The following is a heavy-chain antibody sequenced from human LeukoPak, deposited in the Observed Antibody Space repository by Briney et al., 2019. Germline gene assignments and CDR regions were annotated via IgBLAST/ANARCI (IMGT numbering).Heavy chain of an antibody. D-gene: IGHD3-22*01. J-gene: IGHJ4*02. CDR1: GYTLTELS. CDR2: FDPEDGET. Sequence: ASVKVSCKVSGYTLTELSMHWVRPAPGKGLEWMGGFDPEDGETIYAQKFQGRVTMTEDTSTDTAYMELSSLRSEDTAVYYCASDSSGYYRFDYWGQGTLVTVSS. CDR3: ASDSSGYYRFDY. V-gene: IGHV1-24*01.